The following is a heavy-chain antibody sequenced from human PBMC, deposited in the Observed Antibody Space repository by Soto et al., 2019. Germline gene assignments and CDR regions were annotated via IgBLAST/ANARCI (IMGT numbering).Heavy chain of an antibody. CDR2: IDWDDDK. V-gene: IGHV2-70*04. CDR1: GFSFTTSEMR. D-gene: IGHD2-15*01. Sequence: GPTLVNPTQTLTLTCTFSGFSFTTSEMRVGWIRQPPGKALEWLARIDWDDDKFYSTPLKTRLTISKDTSKNLVVLTMTNMDPVDTATYYCAHIEVSGSAFDIWGQGTMVTVSS. CDR3: AHIEVSGSAFDI. J-gene: IGHJ3*02.